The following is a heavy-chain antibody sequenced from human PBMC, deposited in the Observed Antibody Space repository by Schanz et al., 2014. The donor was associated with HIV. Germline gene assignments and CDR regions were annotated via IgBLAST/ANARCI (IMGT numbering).Heavy chain of an antibody. CDR1: GFSVTHGY. CDR3: ARVSQITHIVVVTASLVDV. J-gene: IGHJ6*02. D-gene: IGHD2-21*02. V-gene: IGHV3-53*01. CDR2: IDHTGNT. Sequence: DVQLVESGGGLIQPGGSLRLSCAASGFSVTHGYISWVRQAPGKGLEWVSLIDHTGNTYYADSVKGRFTISRDNAKNSLYLQMNSLRAEDTAVYYCARVSQITHIVVVTASLVDVWGQGTTVTVSS.